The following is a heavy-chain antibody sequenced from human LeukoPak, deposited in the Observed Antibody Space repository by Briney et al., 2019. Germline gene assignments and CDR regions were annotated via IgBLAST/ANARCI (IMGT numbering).Heavy chain of an antibody. CDR3: ARGVYSSSSSLDY. V-gene: IGHV3-30-3*01. J-gene: IGHJ4*02. CDR2: ISYDGSNK. Sequence: QAGGSLRLSCAASGFTFSSYAMHWVRQAPGKGLEWVAVISYDGSNKYYADSVKGRFTISRDNSKNTLDLQMNSLRAEDTAVYYCARGVYSSSSSLDYWGQGTLVTVSS. CDR1: GFTFSSYA. D-gene: IGHD6-6*01.